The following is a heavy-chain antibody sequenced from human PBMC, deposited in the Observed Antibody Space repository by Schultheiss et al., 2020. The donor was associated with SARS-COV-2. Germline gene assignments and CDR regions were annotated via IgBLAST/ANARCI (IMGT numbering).Heavy chain of an antibody. J-gene: IGHJ4*02. CDR2: IYYSGST. CDR1: GGSISSTN. V-gene: IGHV4-39*07. Sequence: SETLSLTCTVSGGSISSTNWGWIRQPPGKGLEWIGSIYYSGSTNYNPSLKSRVTISVDTSKNQFSLKLSSVTAADTAVYYCARGHPLKWLRSPGRFDYWGQGTLVTVSS. CDR3: ARGHPLKWLRSPGRFDY. D-gene: IGHD5-12*01.